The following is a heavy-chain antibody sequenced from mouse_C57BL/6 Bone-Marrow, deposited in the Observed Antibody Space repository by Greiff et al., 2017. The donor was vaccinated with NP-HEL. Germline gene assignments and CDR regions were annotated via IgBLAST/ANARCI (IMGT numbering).Heavy chain of an antibody. V-gene: IGHV1-81*01. Sequence: QVQLKQSGAELARPGASVKLSCKASGYTFTSYGISWVKQRTGQGLEWIGEIYPRSGNTYYNEKFKGKATLTADKSSSTAYMELRSLTSEDSAVYVCARIRDYGSSWFAYWGQGTLVTVSA. CDR2: IYPRSGNT. J-gene: IGHJ3*01. CDR3: ARIRDYGSSWFAY. CDR1: GYTFTSYG. D-gene: IGHD1-1*01.